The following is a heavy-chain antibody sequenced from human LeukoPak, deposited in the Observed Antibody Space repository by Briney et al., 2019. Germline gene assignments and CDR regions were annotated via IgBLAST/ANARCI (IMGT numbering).Heavy chain of an antibody. CDR1: GFTFSSYS. D-gene: IGHD6-13*01. Sequence: PGGSLRLSCAASGFTFSSYSMNWVRQAPGKGLEWVSSISSSSNYIYYADSVKGRFTISRDNAKNSLYLQMNSLRAEDTAVYYCARGSSSWYDGYAYWGQGTLVTVSS. CDR3: ARGSSSWYDGYAY. V-gene: IGHV3-21*01. CDR2: ISSSSNYI. J-gene: IGHJ4*02.